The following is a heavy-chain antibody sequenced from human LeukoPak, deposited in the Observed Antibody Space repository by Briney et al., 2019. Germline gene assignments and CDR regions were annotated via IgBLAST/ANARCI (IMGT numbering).Heavy chain of an antibody. CDR1: GFTFSSYS. CDR2: ISSSSSYI. V-gene: IGHV3-21*01. J-gene: IGHJ6*03. Sequence: KPGGSLRLSCAASGFTFSSYSMNWVRQAPGKGLEWVSSISSSSSYIYYADSVKGRFTISRDNAKNSLYLQMNSLRAEDTAVYYCATIGVQYYYYMHVWGEGTTVTVSS. CDR3: ATIGVQYYYYMHV. D-gene: IGHD1-26*01.